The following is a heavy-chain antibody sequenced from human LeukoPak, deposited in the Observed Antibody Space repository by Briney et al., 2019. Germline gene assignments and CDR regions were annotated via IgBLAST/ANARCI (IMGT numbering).Heavy chain of an antibody. V-gene: IGHV4-39*07. CDR2: IYYSGST. CDR3: ARGNRVLYYDSSGSDAFDI. CDR1: GGSIRSTSYY. Sequence: SETLSLTCTVSGGSIRSTSYYWGWIRQPPGKGLEWIGSIYYSGSTYYNPSLKSRVTISVDTSKNQFSLKLSSVTAADTAVYYCARGNRVLYYDSSGSDAFDIWGQGTMVTVSS. J-gene: IGHJ3*02. D-gene: IGHD3-22*01.